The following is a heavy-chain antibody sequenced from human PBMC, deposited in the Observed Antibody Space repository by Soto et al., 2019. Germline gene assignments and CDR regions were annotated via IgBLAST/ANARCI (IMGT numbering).Heavy chain of an antibody. Sequence: GWSLRLSCAASGFTFSSYGMHWVRQAPGKGLEWVAVISYDGSNKYYADSVKGRFTISRDNSKNTLYLQMNSLRAEDTAVYYCAKDRASGWPHYDAFDIWGQGTMVTVSS. V-gene: IGHV3-30*18. CDR1: GFTFSSYG. J-gene: IGHJ3*02. CDR2: ISYDGSNK. D-gene: IGHD6-19*01. CDR3: AKDRASGWPHYDAFDI.